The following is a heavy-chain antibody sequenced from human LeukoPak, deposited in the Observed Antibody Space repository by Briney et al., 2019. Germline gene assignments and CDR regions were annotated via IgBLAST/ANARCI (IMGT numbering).Heavy chain of an antibody. CDR1: GGSFSRYY. D-gene: IGHD1-26*01. V-gene: IGHV4-34*01. J-gene: IGHJ4*03. CDR2: IDHRGDT. CDR3: ARGAKISETGYFDF. Sequence: PSETLSLTCAVYGGSFSRYYWSWIRQSPGKGLEWMAEIDHRGDTNYNPSVKSRVTISVDTSKNQFSLKVRSLTAADKAVYYCARGAKISETGYFDFWGQGTLVTVSS.